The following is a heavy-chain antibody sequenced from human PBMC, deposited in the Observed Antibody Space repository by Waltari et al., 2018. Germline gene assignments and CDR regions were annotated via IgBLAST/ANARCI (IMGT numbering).Heavy chain of an antibody. D-gene: IGHD6-6*01. CDR1: GFTFSSYA. CDR3: AKVKGSSIAARQPFDY. V-gene: IGHV3-23*01. J-gene: IGHJ4*02. Sequence: EVQLLESGGGLVQPGGSLRLSCAASGFTFSSYAMSWVRQAPGKGLEWVSAISGSGGSTYYADSVKGRCTISRDNSKNTLYLQMNSLRAEDTAVYYCAKVKGSSIAARQPFDYWGQGTLVTVSS. CDR2: ISGSGGST.